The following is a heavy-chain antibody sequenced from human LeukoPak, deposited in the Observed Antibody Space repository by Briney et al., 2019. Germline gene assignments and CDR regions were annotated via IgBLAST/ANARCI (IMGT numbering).Heavy chain of an antibody. D-gene: IGHD6-25*01. J-gene: IGHJ4*02. CDR3: AKGSAAGRPYYFDY. V-gene: IGHV3-23*01. CDR2: IDNTGAYT. CDR1: GFILSNYA. Sequence: GGSLRLSCAASGFILSNYAMSWVRQAPGKGLEWVSAIDNTGAYTWYADSVKGRFTISKDSSKTILYLQMNSLRAEDAAVYFCAKGSAAGRPYYFDYWGQGTLVTVSS.